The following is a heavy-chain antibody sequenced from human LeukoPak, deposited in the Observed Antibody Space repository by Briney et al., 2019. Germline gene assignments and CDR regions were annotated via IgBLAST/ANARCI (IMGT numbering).Heavy chain of an antibody. J-gene: IGHJ4*02. V-gene: IGHV3-23*01. CDR1: GFTFSSYA. Sequence: GGSLRRSCAASGFTFSSYAMSWVREAPGKGLEWVSAISGSGGSTYYADSVKGRFTISRDNSKNTLYLQMNSLRAEDTAVYYCAKVIGGTSLARAFDYWGQGTLVTVSS. CDR2: ISGSGGST. D-gene: IGHD3-10*01. CDR3: AKVIGGTSLARAFDY.